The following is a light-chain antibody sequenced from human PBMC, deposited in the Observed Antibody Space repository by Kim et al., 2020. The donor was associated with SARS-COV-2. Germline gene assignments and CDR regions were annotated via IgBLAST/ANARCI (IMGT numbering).Light chain of an antibody. CDR2: QDS. V-gene: IGLV3-1*01. Sequence: SYELTQPPSVSVSPGQTASITCSGDKLGDKYACWYQQKPGQSPVLVIYQDSKRPSGIPERFSGSNSGNTATLTISGTQAMDEADYYCQAWDSSTAWVFGGGTADRP. CDR1: KLGDKY. CDR3: QAWDSSTAWV. J-gene: IGLJ3*02.